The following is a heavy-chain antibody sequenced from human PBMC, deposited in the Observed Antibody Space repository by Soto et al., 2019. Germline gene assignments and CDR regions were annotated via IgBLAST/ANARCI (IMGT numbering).Heavy chain of an antibody. J-gene: IGHJ4*02. Sequence: QVQLQESGPGLVKPSQTLSLTCTVSGGSISSGGYYWSWIRQHPGKGLEWIGYIYYSGSTYYNPSLKSRFNISVDTSKNQFSLKLSSVTAADTAVYYCVRDVYYDSSGYYFDYWGQGTLVTVSS. V-gene: IGHV4-31*03. D-gene: IGHD3-22*01. CDR1: GGSISSGGYY. CDR3: VRDVYYDSSGYYFDY. CDR2: IYYSGST.